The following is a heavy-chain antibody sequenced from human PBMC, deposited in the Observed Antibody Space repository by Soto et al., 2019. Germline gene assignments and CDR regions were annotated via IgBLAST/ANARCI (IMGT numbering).Heavy chain of an antibody. CDR2: ISGSGGST. D-gene: IGHD3-22*01. J-gene: IGHJ4*02. Sequence: GESLKISCAASGFTFSSYAMSWVRQAPGKGLEWVSAISGSGGSTYYADSVKGRFTISRDNSKNTLYLQMNSLRAEDTAVYYCATYDSSGYPKWGQGTLVTVSS. CDR3: ATYDSSGYPK. CDR1: GFTFSSYA. V-gene: IGHV3-23*01.